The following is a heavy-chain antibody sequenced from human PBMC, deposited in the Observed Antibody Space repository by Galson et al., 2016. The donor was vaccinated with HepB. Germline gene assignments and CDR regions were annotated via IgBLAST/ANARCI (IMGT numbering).Heavy chain of an antibody. Sequence: SLRLSCAASGFSFSRYAMHWVRQAPGKGLEWVSAISDSGGSTYYADSVKGRFTISRDKSKNTLYLQMNSLRAEDTAVYYCAKEHSGYFDYWGQGTLVTVSS. J-gene: IGHJ4*02. V-gene: IGHV3-23*01. CDR1: GFSFSRYA. CDR2: ISDSGGST. D-gene: IGHD6-19*01. CDR3: AKEHSGYFDY.